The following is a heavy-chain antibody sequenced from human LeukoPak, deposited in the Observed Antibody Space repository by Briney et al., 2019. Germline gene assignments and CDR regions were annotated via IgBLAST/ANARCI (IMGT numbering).Heavy chain of an antibody. Sequence: GGSLRLSCAASGFTFSSYGMHWVRQAPGKGLEGVAVISYDGSNKYYADSVKGRFTISRDNSKNTLYLQMNSLRAEDTAVYYCAKDAGGFGQFTFDYWGQGTLVTVSS. J-gene: IGHJ4*02. D-gene: IGHD3-10*01. CDR1: GFTFSSYG. CDR3: AKDAGGFGQFTFDY. CDR2: ISYDGSNK. V-gene: IGHV3-30*18.